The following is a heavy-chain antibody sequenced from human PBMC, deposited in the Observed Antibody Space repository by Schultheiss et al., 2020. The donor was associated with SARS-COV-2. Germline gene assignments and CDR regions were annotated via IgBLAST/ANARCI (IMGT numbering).Heavy chain of an antibody. CDR2: IYTSGST. CDR3: ARRHYDFWSGLYYFDY. V-gene: IGHV4-4*07. Sequence: SETLSLTCTVSGGSISSYYWSWIRQPAGKGLEWIGRIYTSGSTNYNPSLKSRVTISVDMSKNQFSLKLSSVTAADTAVYYCARRHYDFWSGLYYFDYWGQGTLVTVSS. D-gene: IGHD3-3*01. J-gene: IGHJ4*02. CDR1: GGSISSYY.